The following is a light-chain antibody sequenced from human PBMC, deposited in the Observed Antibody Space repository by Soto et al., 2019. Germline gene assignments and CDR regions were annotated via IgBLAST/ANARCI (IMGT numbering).Light chain of an antibody. V-gene: IGKV1-5*01. CDR2: DAS. CDR1: QSISSW. Sequence: DIQMTQSPSTLSASVGDRVTITCRASQSISSWLAWYRQKPGKAPKLLIYDASSLESGVPSRFSGSGSGTEFPLTISSLQPDDFATYYCQQYNSYSQTFGQGTKVEIK. J-gene: IGKJ1*01. CDR3: QQYNSYSQT.